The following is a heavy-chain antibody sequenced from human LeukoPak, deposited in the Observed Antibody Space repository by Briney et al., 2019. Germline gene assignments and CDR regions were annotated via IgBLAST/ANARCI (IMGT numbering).Heavy chain of an antibody. CDR3: ARRGSGSFYAEYFQH. V-gene: IGHV1-69*04. Sequence: GASVTVSCKASGGTFSSYAISWVRQAPGQGLEWMGRIIPILGIANYAQKLQGRVTMTTDTSTSTAYMELRSLRSEDTAVYYCARRGSGSFYAEYFQHWGQGTLVTVSS. CDR2: IIPILGIA. D-gene: IGHD1-26*01. CDR1: GGTFSSYA. J-gene: IGHJ1*01.